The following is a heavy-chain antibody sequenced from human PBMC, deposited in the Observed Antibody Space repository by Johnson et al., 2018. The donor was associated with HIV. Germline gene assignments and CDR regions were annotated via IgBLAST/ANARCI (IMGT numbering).Heavy chain of an antibody. D-gene: IGHD3-16*01. CDR1: ELTSSNYA. V-gene: IGHV3-23*04. J-gene: IGHJ3*02. CDR3: VRDAFDFRDATGRFGGAGFDI. CDR2: ISASGRDI. Sequence: VQLVESGGGLVQPGGSLRLSCVASELTSSNYAISWVRQAPGQGLEWVSAISASGRDIYYGDSVKGRFTISRDNAKNSLSLQMHSLRAEDTAVYYCVRDAFDFRDATGRFGGAGFDIWGQGTVVTVSS.